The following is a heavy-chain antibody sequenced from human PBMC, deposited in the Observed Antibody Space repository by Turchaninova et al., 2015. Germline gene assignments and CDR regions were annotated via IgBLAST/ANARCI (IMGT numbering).Heavy chain of an antibody. CDR2: LYYTGSA. J-gene: IGHJ2*01. D-gene: IGHD4-17*01. V-gene: IGHV4-39*01. CDR3: ARHYSAVTTSWYVGV. Sequence: QLQLQESGPGLVKPSETLSLTCPVSGGSITSGDYSWAWIRQPPGTGLEWIGWLYYTGSAYYNPSLKSRGTISVDTSKTHLSLLVTSVPAADTAVYYGARHYSAVTTSWYVGVWGRGTLVTVSS. CDR1: GGSITSGDYS.